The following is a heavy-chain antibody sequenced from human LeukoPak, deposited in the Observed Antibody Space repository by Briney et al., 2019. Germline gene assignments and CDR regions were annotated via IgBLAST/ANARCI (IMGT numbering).Heavy chain of an antibody. CDR3: AKDSAFYYIDV. CDR2: IRYNGNNQ. V-gene: IGHV3-30*02. CDR1: GFTLNKYG. Sequence: GSLRLSCSGSGFTLNKYGMHWVRQAPGKGLEWVAFIRYNGNNQYYADSVKGRFTISRDNTKTTLYLQMNSLKGDDTAVYYCAKDSAFYYIDVWGKGTTVIISS. J-gene: IGHJ6*03. D-gene: IGHD3-10*01.